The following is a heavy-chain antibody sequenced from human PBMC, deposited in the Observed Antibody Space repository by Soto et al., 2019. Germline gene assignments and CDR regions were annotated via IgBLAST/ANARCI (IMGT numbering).Heavy chain of an antibody. CDR2: ISYDGSNK. Sequence: PGGSLRLSCAASGFTFSSCGMHWVRQAPGKGLEWVAVISYDGSNKYYADSVKGRFTISRDNSKSTLYLQMNSLRAEDTAVYYCAKDPHGDGFSYFDYWGQGTLVTVSS. V-gene: IGHV3-30*18. D-gene: IGHD4-17*01. CDR1: GFTFSSCG. CDR3: AKDPHGDGFSYFDY. J-gene: IGHJ4*02.